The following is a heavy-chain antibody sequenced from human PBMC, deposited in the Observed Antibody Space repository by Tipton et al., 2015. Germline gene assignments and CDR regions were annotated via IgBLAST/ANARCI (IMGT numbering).Heavy chain of an antibody. J-gene: IGHJ6*02. Sequence: TLSLTCSVSGDSINRYYWSWIRQPPGKELEWIGYIYYSGSTNYNPSLKSRVTISVDTSKNQFSLTLNSVTAADTAVYYCARDLEHGMDVWGQGTTVTVSS. CDR3: ARDLEHGMDV. CDR1: GDSINRYY. V-gene: IGHV4-59*01. D-gene: IGHD5-24*01. CDR2: IYYSGST.